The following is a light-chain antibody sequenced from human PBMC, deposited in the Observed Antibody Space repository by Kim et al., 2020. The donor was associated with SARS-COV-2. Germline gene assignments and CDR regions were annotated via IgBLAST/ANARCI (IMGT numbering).Light chain of an antibody. Sequence: VSPGESAPLSVRASQSVNSNVAWYQQKPGQAPRLLLYGASSRATGIPASFSGSGSGTEFTLTISSLQSEDFALYYCQQYNNWPLTFGGGTKVDIK. CDR3: QQYNNWPLT. V-gene: IGKV3-15*01. CDR2: GAS. J-gene: IGKJ4*01. CDR1: QSVNSN.